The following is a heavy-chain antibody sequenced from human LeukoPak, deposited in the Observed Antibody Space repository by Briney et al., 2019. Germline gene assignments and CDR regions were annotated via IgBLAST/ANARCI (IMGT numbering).Heavy chain of an antibody. D-gene: IGHD5-12*01. CDR2: FDPEDGET. CDR1: GYTLTELS. Sequence: GASVKVSCKVSGYTLTELSMHWVRQAPGKGLEWMGGFDPEDGETIYAQKFQGRVTMTEDTSTDTAYMELSSLRSEDTAVYYCATGGGYSGYDFPPSAHFDYWGQGTLVTVSS. V-gene: IGHV1-24*01. CDR3: ATGGGYSGYDFPPSAHFDY. J-gene: IGHJ4*02.